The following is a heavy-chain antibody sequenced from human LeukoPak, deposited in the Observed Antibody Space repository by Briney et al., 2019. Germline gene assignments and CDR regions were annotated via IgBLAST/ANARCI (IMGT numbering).Heavy chain of an antibody. Sequence: ASVTVSCKASGYTFTCYDVNWVRQATGQGLEWMGWMNPSSGNTGFGQKFQGRVSLTRDTSTSTAYMELSSLRSDDTAVYYCTRGPSGYGLGWFDPWGQGTLVTVSS. CDR1: GYTFTCYD. D-gene: IGHD5-12*01. CDR2: MNPSSGNT. CDR3: TRGPSGYGLGWFDP. J-gene: IGHJ5*02. V-gene: IGHV1-8*01.